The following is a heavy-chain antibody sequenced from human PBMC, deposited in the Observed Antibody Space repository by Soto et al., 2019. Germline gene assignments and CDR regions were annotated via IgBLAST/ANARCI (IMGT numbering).Heavy chain of an antibody. J-gene: IGHJ5*02. CDR2: ISDSADST. Sequence: EVQLLESGGGLVQPGGSLRLSCAASRFTFSSYAMTWVRKAPGKGLEWVSAISDSADSTYYADSVRGRFTVSRDKAKNTLYLQMISLRADYTAVYYCAKHWSGVSVLPWGQGTLVTVSS. V-gene: IGHV3-23*01. CDR3: AKHWSGVSVLP. D-gene: IGHD2-15*01. CDR1: RFTFSSYA.